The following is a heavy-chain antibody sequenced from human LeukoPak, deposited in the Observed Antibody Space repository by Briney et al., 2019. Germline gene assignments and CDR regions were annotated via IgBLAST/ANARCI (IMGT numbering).Heavy chain of an antibody. CDR3: ARGVGYSYGLGFFGDYYYYMDV. D-gene: IGHD5-18*01. CDR2: ISSNGGRT. J-gene: IGHJ6*03. Sequence: PGGSLRLSCAASGFTFSSYAMPWVRQAPGKGLEYVSAISSNGGRTYYANSVKGRFTIYRDNSKNTLYLQMGSLRAEDMAVYYCARGVGYSYGLGFFGDYYYYMDVWGKGTTVTVSS. CDR1: GFTFSSYA. V-gene: IGHV3-64*01.